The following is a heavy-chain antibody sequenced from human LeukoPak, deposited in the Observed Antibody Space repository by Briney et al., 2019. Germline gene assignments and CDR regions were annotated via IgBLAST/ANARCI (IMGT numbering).Heavy chain of an antibody. CDR2: HYPGDSHP. CDR3: ARLHDRSGYYSHDFSYYMDV. D-gene: IGHD3-22*01. CDR1: GYSFTNYL. Sequence: GESLNLSCTGSGYSFTNYLICWLPQTPRPGLAPMGHHYPGDSHPNYSPFFQGQIILSADKSITPASPQRCSKKASDTAMYYCARLHDRSGYYSHDFSYYMDVWGKGTTVTVSS. J-gene: IGHJ6*03. V-gene: IGHV5-51*01.